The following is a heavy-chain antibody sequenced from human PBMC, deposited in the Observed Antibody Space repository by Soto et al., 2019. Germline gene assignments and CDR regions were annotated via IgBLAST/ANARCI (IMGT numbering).Heavy chain of an antibody. V-gene: IGHV1-46*01. CDR1: GYTFTSYY. D-gene: IGHD3-9*01. CDR2: INPSGGST. CDR3: ARDEDDILTGYYKAGVDY. J-gene: IGHJ4*02. Sequence: GASVKVSCKASGYTFTSYYMHWVRQAPGQGLEWMGIINPSGGSTSYAQKFQGRVTMTRDTSTSTVYMELSSLRSEDTAVYYFARDEDDILTGYYKAGVDYWGQGTLVTVSS.